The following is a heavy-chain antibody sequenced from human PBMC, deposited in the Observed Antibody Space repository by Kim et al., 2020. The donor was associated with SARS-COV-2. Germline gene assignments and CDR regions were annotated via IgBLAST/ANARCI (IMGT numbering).Heavy chain of an antibody. J-gene: IGHJ5*02. Sequence: SETLSLTCTVSGGSISSGSYYWSWIRQHPGKGLEWIGYIHHSGRLYNNPSLKSLVTISVDTSKNQFCLKLNSVTAADTAVYFCARSTSAAGNSNWFDPWGHGTLVTVSS. CDR3: ARSTSAAGNSNWFDP. CDR2: IHHSGRL. CDR1: GGSISSGSYY. V-gene: IGHV4-31*01. D-gene: IGHD6-25*01.